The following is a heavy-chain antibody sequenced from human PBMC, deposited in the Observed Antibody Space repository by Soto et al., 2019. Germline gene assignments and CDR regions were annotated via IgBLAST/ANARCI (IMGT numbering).Heavy chain of an antibody. J-gene: IGHJ4*02. CDR3: ATGSLDSSGYYSPYFDY. Sequence: ASVTVSCKVSGYTLTDLSMHWVRQAPGKGLEWMGGFDPEDGETIYAQKFQGRVTMTEDTSTDTAYMELSSLRSEDTAVYYCATGSLDSSGYYSPYFDYWGQGTLVTVSS. CDR2: FDPEDGET. D-gene: IGHD3-22*01. CDR1: GYTLTDLS. V-gene: IGHV1-24*01.